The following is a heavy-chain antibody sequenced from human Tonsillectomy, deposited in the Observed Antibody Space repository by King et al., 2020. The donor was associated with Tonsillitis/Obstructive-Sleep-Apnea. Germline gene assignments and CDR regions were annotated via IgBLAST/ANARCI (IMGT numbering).Heavy chain of an antibody. CDR1: GGSISSSSYS. V-gene: IGHV4-39*01. CDR2: IYYSGST. CDR3: DYSRGHY. Sequence: LQLQESGPGLVKPSETLSLTCTVSGGSISSSSYSWGWIRQPPGKGLEWIGSIYYSGSTYYNPSLKSRVTISVDTSKNQFSLNPSSVTAADTAVYYCDYSRGHYWGQGTLVTVSS. D-gene: IGHD3-22*01. J-gene: IGHJ4*02.